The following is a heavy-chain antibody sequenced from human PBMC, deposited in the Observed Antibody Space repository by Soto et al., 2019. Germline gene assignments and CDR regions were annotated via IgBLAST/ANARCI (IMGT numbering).Heavy chain of an antibody. Sequence: GGSLRLSCAASGFTFDDYAMHWVRQAPGKGLEWVSGISWNSGSIGYADSVKGRFTISRDNAKNSLYLQMNSLRAEDTALYYCAKVPYYDFWSSHFVYWGPTPLVTGST. D-gene: IGHD3-3*01. CDR2: ISWNSGSI. CDR1: GFTFDDYA. V-gene: IGHV3-9*01. J-gene: IGHJ4*02. CDR3: AKVPYYDFWSSHFVY.